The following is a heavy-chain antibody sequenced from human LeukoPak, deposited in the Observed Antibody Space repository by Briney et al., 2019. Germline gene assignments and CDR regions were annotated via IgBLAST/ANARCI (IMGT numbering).Heavy chain of an antibody. J-gene: IGHJ4*02. CDR3: AVLSGHYYFDY. Sequence: GGSLRLSCAASGFTFSSYAMSWVRQAPGKGLEWVSAISGSGGSTYYADSVKGRFTISRDNFKDTLYLQMRSLRAEDTAIYYCAVLSGHYYFDYWGQGTLVTVSS. D-gene: IGHD5-12*01. CDR2: ISGSGGST. V-gene: IGHV3-23*01. CDR1: GFTFSSYA.